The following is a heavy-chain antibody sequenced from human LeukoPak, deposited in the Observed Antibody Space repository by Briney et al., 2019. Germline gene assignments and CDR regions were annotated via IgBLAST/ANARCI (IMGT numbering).Heavy chain of an antibody. CDR2: ISSDGGST. V-gene: IGHV3-64*01. CDR1: GFTFSSYA. Sequence: GGSLRLSCAASGFTFSSYAMHWVRQAPGKGLEYVSAISSDGGSTYYANSVKGRFTISRDNSKNTLYLQMGSLRAEDMAVYYCARNIRNYGDYIDYWGQGTLVTVSS. J-gene: IGHJ4*02. D-gene: IGHD4-17*01. CDR3: ARNIRNYGDYIDY.